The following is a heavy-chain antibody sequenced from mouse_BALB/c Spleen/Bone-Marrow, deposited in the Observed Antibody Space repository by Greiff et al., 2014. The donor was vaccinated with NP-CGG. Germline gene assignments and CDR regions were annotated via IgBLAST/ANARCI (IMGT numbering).Heavy chain of an antibody. V-gene: IGHV7-3*02. J-gene: IGHJ3*01. CDR1: GFTFTDYY. CDR3: ARDYGNYVRFAY. CDR2: IRNKANGYTT. D-gene: IGHD2-1*01. Sequence: VQLKESGGGLVQPGGSLRLSCATSGFTFTDYYMSWVRQPPGEALEWLGFIRNKANGYTTEYSASVKGRFTISRDNSQSILYLQMNTLRAEDSATYYCARDYGNYVRFAYWGQGTLVTVSA.